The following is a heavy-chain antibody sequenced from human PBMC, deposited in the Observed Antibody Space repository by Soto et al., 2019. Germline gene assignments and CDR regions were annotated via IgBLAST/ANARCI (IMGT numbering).Heavy chain of an antibody. V-gene: IGHV3-21*01. J-gene: IGHJ4*02. D-gene: IGHD2-15*01. CDR1: GFTFSSYS. Sequence: GSMRLSCAASGFTFSSYSMNWVRQAPGKGLEWVSSISSSSSYIYYADSVKGRFTISRDNATNSLYLQMNSLRAEDTAVYYCARDYPYIVVVVAGRFDYCGQGTLVIVSA. CDR2: ISSSSSYI. CDR3: ARDYPYIVVVVAGRFDY.